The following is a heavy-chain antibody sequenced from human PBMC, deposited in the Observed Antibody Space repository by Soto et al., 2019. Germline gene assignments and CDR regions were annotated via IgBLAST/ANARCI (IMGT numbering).Heavy chain of an antibody. J-gene: IGHJ6*03. Sequence: GGSLRLSCAASGFTFNNYWLHWVRQAPGKGLVWVSRINGDGSNTNYADSVTGRFTISRDNAKNTVYLQMNSLRAEDTAVYYCARGARGFYYMDVWGKGTTVTVSS. CDR2: INGDGSNT. V-gene: IGHV3-74*01. CDR3: ARGARGFYYMDV. CDR1: GFTFNNYW.